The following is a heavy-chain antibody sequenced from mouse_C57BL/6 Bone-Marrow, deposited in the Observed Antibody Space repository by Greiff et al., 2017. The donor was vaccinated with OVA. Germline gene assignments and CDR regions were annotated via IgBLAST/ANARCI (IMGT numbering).Heavy chain of an antibody. Sequence: QVQLQQPGAVLVRPGSSVKLSCTASGYTFTSYWMDWVKQRPGQGLEWIGNIYPSDSATHYNQKFKDKATLTVDTSSSTAYMQLSSLTSEDSAVYYCARAGWLLPDYWGQGTLVTVSA. J-gene: IGHJ3*01. D-gene: IGHD2-3*01. V-gene: IGHV1-61*01. CDR3: ARAGWLLPDY. CDR1: GYTFTSYW. CDR2: IYPSDSAT.